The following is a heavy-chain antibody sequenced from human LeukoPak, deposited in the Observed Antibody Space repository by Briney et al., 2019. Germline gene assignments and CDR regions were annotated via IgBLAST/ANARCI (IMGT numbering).Heavy chain of an antibody. V-gene: IGHV3-23*01. J-gene: IGHJ4*02. CDR3: AKVSAMTTVTLVDY. D-gene: IGHD4-17*01. CDR1: GFTFSSYS. Sequence: GGSLRLSCAASGFTFSSYSMNWVRQAPGKGLEWVSAISGSGGSTYYADSVKGRFTISRDNSKNTLYLQMNSLRAEDTAVYYCAKVSAMTTVTLVDYWGQGTLVTVSS. CDR2: ISGSGGST.